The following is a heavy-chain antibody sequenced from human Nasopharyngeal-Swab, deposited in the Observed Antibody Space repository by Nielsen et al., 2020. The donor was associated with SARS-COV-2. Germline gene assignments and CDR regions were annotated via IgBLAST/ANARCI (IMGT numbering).Heavy chain of an antibody. CDR1: GYIFTSYW. J-gene: IGHJ6*02. CDR3: ARLSGSGNIYYYYGMDV. V-gene: IGHV5-10-1*01. CDR2: IDPSDSYT. Sequence: GGSLRLSCKGSGYIFTSYWISWVRQMPGKGLEWMGRIDPSDSYTNYSPSFQGHVTISADKSISTAYLQWSSLKASDTAMYYCARLSGSGNIYYYYGMDVWGQGTTVTVSS. D-gene: IGHD3-10*01.